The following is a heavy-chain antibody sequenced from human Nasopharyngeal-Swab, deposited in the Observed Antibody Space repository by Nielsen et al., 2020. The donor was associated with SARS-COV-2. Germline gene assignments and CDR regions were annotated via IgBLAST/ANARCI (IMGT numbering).Heavy chain of an antibody. CDR3: SRGDRSSGY. D-gene: IGHD5/OR15-5a*01. CDR2: INHSGST. Sequence: WIRQPPGKGLEWIGEINHSGSTNYNASLKSRVTISVDTSKNQFSLKLSSVTAADTAVYYCSRGDRSSGYWGQGTLVTVSS. J-gene: IGHJ4*02. V-gene: IGHV4-34*01.